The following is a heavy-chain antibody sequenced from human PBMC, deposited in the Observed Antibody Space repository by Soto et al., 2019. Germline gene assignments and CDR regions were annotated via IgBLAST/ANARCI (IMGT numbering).Heavy chain of an antibody. Sequence: EVQLLESGRGLVQPGGSLRLSCAASGFTFSSYAMSWVRQAPGKGLEWVSAISGSGGSTYYADSVKGRFTISRDNSKNTLYLQMNSLRAEDTAVYYCAKLGLVITFGYMDVWGKGTTVTVSS. J-gene: IGHJ6*03. CDR2: ISGSGGST. CDR3: AKLGLVITFGYMDV. D-gene: IGHD3-16*01. CDR1: GFTFSSYA. V-gene: IGHV3-23*01.